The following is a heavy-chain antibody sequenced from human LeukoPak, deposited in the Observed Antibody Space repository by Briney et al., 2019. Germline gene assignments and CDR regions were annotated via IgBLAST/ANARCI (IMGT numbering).Heavy chain of an antibody. CDR1: GGSISSYS. CDR3: ARGDYDFWSGPLPDY. Sequence: SETLSLTCTVSGGSISSYSWSWIRQPPGKGLEWIGYIYSSGRTNHNPSLKSRVTISVSTSRNQFSLKLSSVTAADTAVYYCARGDYDFWSGPLPDYWGQGTLVTVSS. CDR2: IYSSGRT. D-gene: IGHD3-3*01. J-gene: IGHJ4*02. V-gene: IGHV4-59*08.